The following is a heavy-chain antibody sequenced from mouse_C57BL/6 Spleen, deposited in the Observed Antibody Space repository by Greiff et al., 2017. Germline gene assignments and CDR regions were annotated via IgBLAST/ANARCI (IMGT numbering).Heavy chain of an antibody. CDR3: ARDLGNFDY. CDR1: GFTFSSYA. J-gene: IGHJ2*01. V-gene: IGHV5-4*03. D-gene: IGHD3-1*01. Sequence: EVMLVESGGGLVKPGGSLKLSCAASGFTFSSYAMSWVRQTPEKRLEWVATISDGGSYTYYPDNVKGRFAISRDNAKTNLYLRMRHLKSEDTAMYYCARDLGNFDYWGQGTTLTVSA. CDR2: ISDGGSYT.